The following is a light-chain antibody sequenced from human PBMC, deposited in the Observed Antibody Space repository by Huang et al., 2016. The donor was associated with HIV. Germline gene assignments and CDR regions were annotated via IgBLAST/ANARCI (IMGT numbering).Light chain of an antibody. Sequence: DIVLTQSPATLSLSPGERATLSCRASQSVDRYLVWYQQKPGQAPRLLIYDASNRATDIPTMFSGSGSVADFTLTISSLEPEDFAVYYCQQRRNGPLTFGGGTKVEIK. CDR2: DAS. CDR3: QQRRNGPLT. J-gene: IGKJ4*01. V-gene: IGKV3-11*01. CDR1: QSVDRY.